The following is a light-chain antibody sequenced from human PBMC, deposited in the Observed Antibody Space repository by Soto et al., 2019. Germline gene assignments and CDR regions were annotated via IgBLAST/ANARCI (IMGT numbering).Light chain of an antibody. CDR3: QQYNSYSWT. J-gene: IGKJ1*01. V-gene: IGKV1-5*01. CDR1: QSISSW. CDR2: DAS. Sequence: DIQMTQSPSTLSASVVDRVTITCRASQSISSWLAWYQQKPGKAPKLLIYDASSLESGVPSRFSSSGSGTEFTPTISSLQPDDFATYYCQQYNSYSWTCGQGTKVDIK.